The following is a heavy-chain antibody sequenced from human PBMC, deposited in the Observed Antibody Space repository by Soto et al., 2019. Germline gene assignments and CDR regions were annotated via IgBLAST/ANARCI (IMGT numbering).Heavy chain of an antibody. CDR2: IWFDGSEK. D-gene: IGHD3-22*01. V-gene: IGHV3-33*03. J-gene: IGHJ5*01. Sequence: GGSLRLSCAASGFNFSNYAMHWVRQAPGKGLEWVTVIWFDGSEKYYADSVKGRFSISRDNSKDTLYLQMNGLRVEDTAIYYCAKGEALYSSHPWDSWGHGTLVTVSS. CDR3: AKGEALYSSHPWDS. CDR1: GFNFSNYA.